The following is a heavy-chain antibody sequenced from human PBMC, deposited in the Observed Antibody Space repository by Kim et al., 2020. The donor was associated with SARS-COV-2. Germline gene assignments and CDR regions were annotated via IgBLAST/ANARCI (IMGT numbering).Heavy chain of an antibody. CDR3: ARASYITYDY. J-gene: IGHJ4*02. D-gene: IGHD3-16*01. Sequence: GGTNYAQKFQGRVTMTRDTSINTAYMELTRLGFDDTAVYYCARASYITYDYWGQGTLVTVSS. CDR2: GGT. V-gene: IGHV1-2*02.